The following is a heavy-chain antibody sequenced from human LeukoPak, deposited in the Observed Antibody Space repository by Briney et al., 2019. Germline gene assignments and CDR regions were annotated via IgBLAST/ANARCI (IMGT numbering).Heavy chain of an antibody. CDR3: AKSTRAVMAMMDV. Sequence: GGSLRLSCAASGFTFSSYGMHWVRQAPGKGLEWVAFIRYDGSNKYYADSVKGRFTISRDNAKNSLFLQMNSLRAEDTAVYFCAKSTRAVMAMMDVWGKGTTVTVSS. V-gene: IGHV3-30*02. D-gene: IGHD3-16*01. J-gene: IGHJ6*04. CDR1: GFTFSSYG. CDR2: IRYDGSNK.